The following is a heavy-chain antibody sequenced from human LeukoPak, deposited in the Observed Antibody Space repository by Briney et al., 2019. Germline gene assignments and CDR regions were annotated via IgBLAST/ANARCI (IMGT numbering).Heavy chain of an antibody. V-gene: IGHV3-66*01. D-gene: IGHD6-13*01. Sequence: GGSLRLSCAASGLTVSSNYMSWVRQAPGKGLEWISVHYSGGSTYYAESVKGRFTISRDNSKNTVYLQMNSLRPEDTAVYYCARDLGRQQLVAGLFDPWGQGTLVTVSS. CDR1: GLTVSSNY. CDR2: HYSGGST. J-gene: IGHJ5*02. CDR3: ARDLGRQQLVAGLFDP.